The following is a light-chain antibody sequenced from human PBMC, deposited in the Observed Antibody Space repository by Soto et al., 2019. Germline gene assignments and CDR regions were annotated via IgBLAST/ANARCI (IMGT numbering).Light chain of an antibody. CDR3: QQYGTSPPHT. V-gene: IGKV3-20*01. Sequence: EIVLTQSPGTLSLSPGERATLSCRASQSVSSSYLAWYQQKPGQAPRLLIYGASSRATGIPDRFSGSGSGTEFTLTISRLEPEEFAVYYCQQYGTSPPHTFGQGTKLEIK. CDR2: GAS. CDR1: QSVSSSY. J-gene: IGKJ2*01.